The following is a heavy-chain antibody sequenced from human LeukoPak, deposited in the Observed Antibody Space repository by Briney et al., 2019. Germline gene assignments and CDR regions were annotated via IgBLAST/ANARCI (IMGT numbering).Heavy chain of an antibody. CDR1: GFTFGDHA. J-gene: IGHJ4*02. CDR3: TRSSGYFGY. V-gene: IGHV3-49*03. D-gene: IGHD3-22*01. CDR2: IRSKAYGGTT. Sequence: GGSLRLSCTASGFTFGDHAMSWFRQAPGKGLEWVGFIRSKAYGGTTEYAASVKGRFTISRDDSKSIAYLQMNSLKTEDTAVYYCTRSSGYFGYWGQGTLVTVSS.